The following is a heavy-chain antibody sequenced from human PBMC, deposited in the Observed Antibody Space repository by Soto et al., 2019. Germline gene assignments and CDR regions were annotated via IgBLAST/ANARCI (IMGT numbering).Heavy chain of an antibody. Sequence: SETLSLTCTVSGGSISSYYWNWIRQPPGKGLEWIGYIYYSGSTNYNPSLKSRVTISVDTSKNQFSLKLRSVTAADTAVYYCVRDGSNWNDVGWFDPWGQGTLVTVSS. CDR3: VRDGSNWNDVGWFDP. V-gene: IGHV4-59*01. CDR2: IYYSGST. D-gene: IGHD1-20*01. CDR1: GGSISSYY. J-gene: IGHJ5*02.